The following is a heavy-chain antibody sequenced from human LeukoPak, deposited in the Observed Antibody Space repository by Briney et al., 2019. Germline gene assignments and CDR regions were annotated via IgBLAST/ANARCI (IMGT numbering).Heavy chain of an antibody. CDR3: ARALPQRGDAFDI. D-gene: IGHD6-25*01. Sequence: SETLSLTCTVSGGSISSYYWSWIRQPPGKGLEWIGYIYYSGSTNYNPSLKSRVTISVDTSKNQFSLKLSSVTAADTAVYYCARALPQRGDAFDIWGQGTMVTGSS. CDR1: GGSISSYY. J-gene: IGHJ3*02. CDR2: IYYSGST. V-gene: IGHV4-59*01.